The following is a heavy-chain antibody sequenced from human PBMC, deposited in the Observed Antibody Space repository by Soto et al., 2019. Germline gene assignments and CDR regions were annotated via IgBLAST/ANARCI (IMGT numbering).Heavy chain of an antibody. CDR1: GGSISSYY. D-gene: IGHD6-13*01. J-gene: IGHJ4*02. CDR2: IYYSGST. V-gene: IGHV4-59*01. Sequence: PSETLSLTCTVSGGSISSYYWSWIRQPPGKGLEWIGYIYYSGSTNYNPSLKSRVTISVDTSKNQFSLKLSSVTAADTAVYYCARFPGQLAYYFDYWGQGTLVTVS. CDR3: ARFPGQLAYYFDY.